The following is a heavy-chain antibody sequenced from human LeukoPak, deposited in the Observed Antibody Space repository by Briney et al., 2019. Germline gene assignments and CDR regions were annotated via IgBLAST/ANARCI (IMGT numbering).Heavy chain of an antibody. D-gene: IGHD3-9*01. CDR2: ISYDGSNN. J-gene: IGHJ4*02. V-gene: IGHV3-30*18. CDR1: GFTFSSYG. CDR3: AKDGSYYDILTGYHYFDY. Sequence: GGSLRLSCAASGFTFSSYGMHWVRQAPGKGLEWVAVISYDGSNNYYADSVKGRFTISRDNSKNTLYLQMNSLRAEDTAVYYCAKDGSYYDILTGYHYFDYWGQGTLVTVSS.